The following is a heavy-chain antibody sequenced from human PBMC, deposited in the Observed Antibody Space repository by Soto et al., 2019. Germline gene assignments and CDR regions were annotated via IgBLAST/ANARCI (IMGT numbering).Heavy chain of an antibody. CDR1: GGSISSYY. V-gene: IGHV4-59*01. CDR2: IYYSGST. J-gene: IGHJ6*03. CDR3: SGGGGARLQYYYMDV. D-gene: IGHD6-25*01. Sequence: SETLSLTCTVSGGSISSYYWSWIRQPPGKGLEWIGYIYYSGSTNYNPSLKSRVTISVDTSKNQFSLKLSSVTAADTAVYYCSGGGGARLQYYYMDVWGKATTVTVSS.